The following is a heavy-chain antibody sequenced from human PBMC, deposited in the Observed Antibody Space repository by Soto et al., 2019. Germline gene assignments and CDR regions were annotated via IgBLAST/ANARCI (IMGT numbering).Heavy chain of an antibody. CDR1: GYSCINYW. CDR2: IYPGDSDT. CDR3: ARQQMAGTTSAFDI. D-gene: IGHD6-19*01. V-gene: IGHV5-51*01. Sequence: GESLKISWKGSGYSCINYWIGWVRQMPGKGLEWMGIIYPGDSDTRYSPSFQGQVTISADKSISTAYLQWSSLKAPDTAMYYCARQQMAGTTSAFDIWGQGTMVTV. J-gene: IGHJ3*02.